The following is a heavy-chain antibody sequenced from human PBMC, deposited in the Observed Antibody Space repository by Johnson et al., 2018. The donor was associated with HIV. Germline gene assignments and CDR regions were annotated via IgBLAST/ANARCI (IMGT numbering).Heavy chain of an antibody. CDR2: ICTAGDT. Sequence: EQLVESGGGLVKPGGSLRLSCAASGFTFSSYDMHWVRQATGKGLEWVSAICTAGDTYYPGSVKGRFTISRDNAKNSLYLQMHSLRGGDTALYYCARGILGGNYAQRDAFDIWGQGTMVTVSS. V-gene: IGHV3-13*01. CDR1: GFTFSSYD. CDR3: ARGILGGNYAQRDAFDI. J-gene: IGHJ3*02. D-gene: IGHD4-23*01.